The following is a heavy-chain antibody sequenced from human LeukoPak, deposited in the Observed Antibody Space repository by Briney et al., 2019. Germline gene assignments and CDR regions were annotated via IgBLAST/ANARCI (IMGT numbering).Heavy chain of an antibody. CDR2: IIPIFGTA. CDR3: ARDFGYSGSYYNTPLGY. V-gene: IGHV1-69*13. CDR1: GGTFSSYA. J-gene: IGHJ4*02. Sequence: ASVKVSCKASGGTFSSYAISWVRQAPGQGLEWMGGIIPIFGTANYAQKFQGRVTITADESTSTAYMELSSLRSEDTAVYYCARDFGYSGSYYNTPLGYWGQGTLVTVSS. D-gene: IGHD1-26*01.